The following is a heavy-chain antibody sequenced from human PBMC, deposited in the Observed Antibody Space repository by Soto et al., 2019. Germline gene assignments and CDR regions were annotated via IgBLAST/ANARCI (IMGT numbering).Heavy chain of an antibody. Sequence: QITLKESGPPLVKPTQPLTLTCTFSGFSLSTSGVGVGWIRQPPGKALEWLALIYWDDDKRYSPSLKSRLTITKDTSKNQVVLTMTNMDPVDTATYYCAHRRSGWGYFDYWGQGTLVTVSS. D-gene: IGHD6-19*01. J-gene: IGHJ4*02. V-gene: IGHV2-5*02. CDR3: AHRRSGWGYFDY. CDR2: IYWDDDK. CDR1: GFSLSTSGVG.